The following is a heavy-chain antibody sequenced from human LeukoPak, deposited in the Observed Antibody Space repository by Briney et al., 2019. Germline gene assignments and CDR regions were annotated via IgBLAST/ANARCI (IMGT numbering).Heavy chain of an antibody. J-gene: IGHJ4*02. CDR3: ARVGHIVAAGTYDY. Sequence: SETVSLTCTVSGDSISSYYWSWIRQPPGKGLEWIGNIFHSGSPNYNPSLKSRVTTSFDTSKNQFSLKLSFVTAADTAVYYCARVGHIVAAGTYDYWGQGTRVTVSS. CDR1: GDSISSYY. CDR2: IFHSGSP. D-gene: IGHD6-13*01. V-gene: IGHV4-59*12.